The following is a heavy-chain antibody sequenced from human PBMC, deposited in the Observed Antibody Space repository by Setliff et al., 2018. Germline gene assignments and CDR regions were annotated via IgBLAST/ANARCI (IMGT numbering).Heavy chain of an antibody. D-gene: IGHD3-10*01. Sequence: SETLSLTCTVSGGSISSSSYYWGWIRQPPGKGLEWIGSIYYSGSTYYNPSLKSRVTISVDTSKNQFSLKLSSVTAADTAVYYCARAEYYCGSGSFHPYYMDVWGQGTTVTVSS. CDR2: IYYSGST. CDR1: GGSISSSSYY. V-gene: IGHV4-39*07. CDR3: ARAEYYCGSGSFHPYYMDV. J-gene: IGHJ6*03.